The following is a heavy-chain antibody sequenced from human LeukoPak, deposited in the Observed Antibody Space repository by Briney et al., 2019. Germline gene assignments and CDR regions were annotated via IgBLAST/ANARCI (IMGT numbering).Heavy chain of an antibody. J-gene: IGHJ4*02. CDR1: GGSISSGSYY. CDR3: ARAPKPMVRGVIKTPAPFDY. V-gene: IGHV4-61*02. CDR2: IYTSGST. D-gene: IGHD3-10*01. Sequence: SETLSLTCTVSGGSISSGSYYWSWIRQPAGKGLEWIGRIYTSGSTNYNPSLKSRVTISVDTSKNQFSLKLSSVTAADTAVYYCARAPKPMVRGVIKTPAPFDYWGQGTLVTVSS.